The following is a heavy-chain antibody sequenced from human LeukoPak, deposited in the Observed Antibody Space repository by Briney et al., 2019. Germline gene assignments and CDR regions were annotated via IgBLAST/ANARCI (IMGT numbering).Heavy chain of an antibody. J-gene: IGHJ4*02. CDR2: ISWNGGST. CDR3: AKERGSSGYFDY. Sequence: GGSLRLSCAASGFTFDDYTMHWVRQAPGKGLEWVSLISWNGGSTYYADSVKGRFTISRDNSKNSLYLQMNSLRTEDTALYYCAKERGSSGYFDYWGQGSLVTVSS. CDR1: GFTFDDYT. V-gene: IGHV3-43*01. D-gene: IGHD6-6*01.